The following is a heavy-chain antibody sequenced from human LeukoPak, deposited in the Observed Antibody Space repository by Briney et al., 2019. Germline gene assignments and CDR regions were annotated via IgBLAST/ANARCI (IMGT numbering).Heavy chain of an antibody. CDR3: AKDRDSDWTSKYFQH. CDR1: GFTFSNYA. Sequence: GGSLRLSCAASGFTFSNYAMSWVRQAPGKGLEGVSAISGSGGSTYYAGSVKGRFTISRDDSKNTLYPQMNSLRADDTAVYYCAKDRDSDWTSKYFQHWGQGTLVTVSS. J-gene: IGHJ1*01. D-gene: IGHD6-19*01. CDR2: ISGSGGST. V-gene: IGHV3-23*01.